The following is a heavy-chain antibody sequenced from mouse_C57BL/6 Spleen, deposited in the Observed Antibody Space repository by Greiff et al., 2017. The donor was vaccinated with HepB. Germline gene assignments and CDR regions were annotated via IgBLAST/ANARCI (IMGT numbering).Heavy chain of an antibody. J-gene: IGHJ1*03. Sequence: VQLKQSGAELVRPGASVKLSCTASGFNIKDYYMHWVKQRPEQGLEWIGRIDPEDGDTEYAPKFQGKATMTADTSSNTAYLQLSSLTSEDTAVYYCTPYYYGSSQGYFDVWGTGTTVTVSS. V-gene: IGHV14-1*01. CDR2: IDPEDGDT. CDR3: TPYYYGSSQGYFDV. D-gene: IGHD1-1*01. CDR1: GFNIKDYY.